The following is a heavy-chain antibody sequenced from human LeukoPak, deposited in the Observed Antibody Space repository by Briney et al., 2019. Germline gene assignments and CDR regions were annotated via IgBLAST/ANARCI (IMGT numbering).Heavy chain of an antibody. CDR1: GGSISSYY. Sequence: PSETLSLACTVSGGSISSYYWSWIRQPAGKGLEWIGRIYTSGSTNYNPSLKSRVTMSVDTSKNQFSLKLSSVTAADTAVYYCARESWSGAYYYYMDVWGKGTTVTISS. J-gene: IGHJ6*03. V-gene: IGHV4-4*07. CDR2: IYTSGST. D-gene: IGHD1-26*01. CDR3: ARESWSGAYYYYMDV.